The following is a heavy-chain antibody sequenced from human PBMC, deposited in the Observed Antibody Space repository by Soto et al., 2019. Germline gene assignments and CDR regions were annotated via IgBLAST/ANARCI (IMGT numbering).Heavy chain of an antibody. CDR1: GGSVSSGGYY. V-gene: IGHV4-31*03. Sequence: SQTLSLTCTVSGGSVSSGGYYWSRIRQHPGKGLEWTGYIYYSGSTYYNPSLKSRVTISVDTSKNQFSLKLSSVTAADTAVYYCARWDYDFWSGYYSPLEDYYGMDVWGQGITVTVSS. CDR3: ARWDYDFWSGYYSPLEDYYGMDV. D-gene: IGHD3-3*01. CDR2: IYYSGST. J-gene: IGHJ6*02.